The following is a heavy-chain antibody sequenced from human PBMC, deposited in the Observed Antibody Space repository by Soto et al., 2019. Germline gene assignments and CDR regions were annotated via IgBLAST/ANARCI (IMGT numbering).Heavy chain of an antibody. V-gene: IGHV4-4*07. J-gene: IGHJ4*02. Sequence: KSSETLSLTCTVSGGSISSYYWSWIRQPAGKGLEWIGRIYTSGSTNYNPSLKSRVTMSVDTSKNQFSLKLSSVTAADTAVYYCARYPEGNCSSTSCYTVDYWGQGTLVTVAS. CDR2: IYTSGST. CDR3: ARYPEGNCSSTSCYTVDY. D-gene: IGHD2-2*02. CDR1: GGSISSYY.